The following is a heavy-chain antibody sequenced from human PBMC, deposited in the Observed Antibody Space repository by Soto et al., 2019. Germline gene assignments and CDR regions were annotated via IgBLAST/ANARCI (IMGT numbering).Heavy chain of an antibody. D-gene: IGHD1-26*01. CDR2: IYSGGST. CDR1: GFIVSSNY. V-gene: IGHV3-66*01. Sequence: EVQLVESGGGMVQPGGSLRLSCAASGFIVSSNYMNWVRQAPEKGLEWVSVIYSGGSTYYADSVKGRFTISRDNSKNTLYLQMNSLRAEDTAVYYCANLVGATYFDHCGQGTLVTVSS. J-gene: IGHJ4*02. CDR3: ANLVGATYFDH.